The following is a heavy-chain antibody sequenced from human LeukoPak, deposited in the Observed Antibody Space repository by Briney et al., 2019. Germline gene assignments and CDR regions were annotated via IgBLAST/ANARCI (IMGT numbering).Heavy chain of an antibody. CDR1: GFTFSDYA. CDR3: TRLRLPGGY. D-gene: IGHD5-12*01. J-gene: IGHJ4*02. CDR2: IRSKAYGGTT. V-gene: IGHV3-49*04. Sequence: GGSLRLSCTASGFTFSDYAMSWVRQAPGKGLEWVGFIRSKAYGGTTEYAASVKGRFTISRDDSKSIAYLQMNSLKTEDTAVYYCTRLRLPGGYWGQGTLVTVSS.